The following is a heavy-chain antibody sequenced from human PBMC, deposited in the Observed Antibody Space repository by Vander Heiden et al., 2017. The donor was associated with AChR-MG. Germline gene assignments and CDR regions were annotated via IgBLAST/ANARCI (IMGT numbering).Heavy chain of an antibody. V-gene: IGHV3-30*18. CDR3: AKDTAAAHGGYGFFDY. CDR2: ISSGGSNK. CDR1: GFTFSRYG. J-gene: IGHJ4*02. D-gene: IGHD5-12*01. Sequence: QVQLVESGGGVVQPGRSLRLSCAASGFTFSRYGMNWVRQAPGKGLEWVAVISSGGSNKYYADSVKGRFTISRDNSKNTLYLQMNSLRPEDTAVYYCAKDTAAAHGGYGFFDYWGQGTLVTVSS.